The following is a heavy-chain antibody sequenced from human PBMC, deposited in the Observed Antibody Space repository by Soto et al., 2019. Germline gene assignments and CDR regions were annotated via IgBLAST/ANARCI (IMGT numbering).Heavy chain of an antibody. CDR2: ISSDGSNK. V-gene: IGHV3-30-3*01. CDR3: ARDYEGGSDCERGY. D-gene: IGHD1-26*01. Sequence: QVQLVESGGGVVQPGRSLRLSCAVSGFTFSSHAMHWVRQAPGKGLEWVTLISSDGSNKYYADSVKGRFTTSRDNSKNPMYLQMNSRIVEDTAVYYCARDYEGGSDCERGYWGQGALVTVSS. CDR1: GFTFSSHA. J-gene: IGHJ4*02.